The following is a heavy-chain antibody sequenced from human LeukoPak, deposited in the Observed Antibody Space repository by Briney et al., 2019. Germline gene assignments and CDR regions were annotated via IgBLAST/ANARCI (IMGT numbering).Heavy chain of an antibody. CDR2: INPNSGGT. J-gene: IGHJ4*02. D-gene: IGHD6-19*01. Sequence: GASVKVSCKASGYTFTGYYMHWVRQAPGQGLEWMGWINPNSGGTNYAQKFQGRVTMTRDTSISTAYMELSRLRSDDTAVYYCAREYSSGWSHFDYWGQGTLVTVSS. CDR1: GYTFTGYY. CDR3: AREYSSGWSHFDY. V-gene: IGHV1-2*02.